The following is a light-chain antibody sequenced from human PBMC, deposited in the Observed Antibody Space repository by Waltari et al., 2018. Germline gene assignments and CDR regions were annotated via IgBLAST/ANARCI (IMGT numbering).Light chain of an antibody. V-gene: IGLV3-25*03. J-gene: IGLJ2*01. CDR3: QSADSSGTLVV. Sequence: SYELTQPPSMSVSPGQTARITCSGDALPTQYAYWYQRKPGQAPVLVIYKDIERPSGIPERFSGSSSGTTVTLTISGVQAEDEADYFCQSADSSGTLVVFGGGTKVTVL. CDR2: KDI. CDR1: ALPTQY.